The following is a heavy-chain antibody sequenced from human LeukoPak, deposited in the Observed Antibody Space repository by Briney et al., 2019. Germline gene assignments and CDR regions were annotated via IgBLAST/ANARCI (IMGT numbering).Heavy chain of an antibody. D-gene: IGHD3-16*02. J-gene: IGHJ4*02. CDR1: GYTFTGYY. CDR3: ARRGVWGSYRLYFDY. Sequence: GASVKVSCKASGYTFTGYYMHWVRQAPGQGLEWMGWINPNSGGTNYAQKFQGRVTMTRDTSISTAYMELSRLRSDDTAVYYCARRGVWGSYRLYFDYWGQGTLVTVSS. V-gene: IGHV1-2*02. CDR2: INPNSGGT.